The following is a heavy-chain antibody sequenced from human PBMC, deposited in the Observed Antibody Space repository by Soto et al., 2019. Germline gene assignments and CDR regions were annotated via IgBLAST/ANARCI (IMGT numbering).Heavy chain of an antibody. CDR2: INHSGST. J-gene: IGHJ6*02. D-gene: IGHD1-1*01. V-gene: IGHV4-34*01. CDR1: CGSFSGYY. CDR3: ARGLERQPRYYYYGMDV. Sequence: SETLSLTCAVYCGSFSGYYWSWICQPPGKGLEWIGEINHSGSTNYNPSLKSRVTISVDTSKNQFSLKLSSVTAADTAVYYCARGLERQPRYYYYGMDVWGQGTTVTVSS.